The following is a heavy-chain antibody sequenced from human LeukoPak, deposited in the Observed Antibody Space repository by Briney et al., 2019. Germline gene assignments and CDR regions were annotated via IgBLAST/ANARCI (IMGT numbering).Heavy chain of an antibody. CDR3: VRSWGTYVDVLSEQFYYGMDV. D-gene: IGHD3-9*01. CDR1: GDKFSAYV. Sequence: SVKVSCKASGDKFSAYVFTWVRQAPGQGLEWMGRIIPIVGVTKYAQRVQGRITITADISTTTAYLELTSLRSGDSAVYYCVRSWGTYVDVLSEQFYYGMDVWGQGTTVTVSS. J-gene: IGHJ6*02. V-gene: IGHV1-69*04. CDR2: IIPIVGVT.